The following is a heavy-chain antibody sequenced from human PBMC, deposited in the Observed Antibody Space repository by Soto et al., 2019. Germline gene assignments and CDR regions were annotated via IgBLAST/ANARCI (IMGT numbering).Heavy chain of an antibody. CDR1: GFTFRSSP. D-gene: IGHD6-19*01. J-gene: IGHJ6*02. CDR3: AKTVGMAVDYYGMDV. Sequence: PGGSLRLSCAVSGFTFRSSPMSWVRRAPGKGLEWVAVISYDGSNKYYADSVKGRFTISRDNSKNTLYLQMNSLRAGDTAVYYCAKTVGMAVDYYGMDVWGQGTTVTVSS. CDR2: ISYDGSNK. V-gene: IGHV3-30*18.